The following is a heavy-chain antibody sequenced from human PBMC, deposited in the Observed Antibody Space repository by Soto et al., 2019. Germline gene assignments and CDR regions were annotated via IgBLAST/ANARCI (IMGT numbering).Heavy chain of an antibody. Sequence: PGGSLRLSCEASGFTFSSNGMNWVRQAPGKGLEWVSFISIGSSTINYADSVRGRFTISRDNAKNSLYLQMNSLRDEDTAVYYCAIGWGVYDSDIRTHIPHLDSWGQGTLVTVSS. V-gene: IGHV3-48*02. J-gene: IGHJ4*02. D-gene: IGHD3-22*01. CDR1: GFTFSSNG. CDR2: ISIGSSTI. CDR3: AIGWGVYDSDIRTHIPHLDS.